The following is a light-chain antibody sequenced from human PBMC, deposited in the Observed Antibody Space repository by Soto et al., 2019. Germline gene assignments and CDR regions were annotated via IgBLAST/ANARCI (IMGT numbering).Light chain of an antibody. CDR2: GAS. Sequence: EIVLTQSPGTLSLSPGERATLSCRASQSVSSSYLAWYQQKPGQAPRLLIYGASSRATGIPDRFSGSGSGTDFGLTISRLEPEDFAVYYCQQYGSSPSYTFGQGTKLEIK. J-gene: IGKJ2*01. CDR3: QQYGSSPSYT. CDR1: QSVSSSY. V-gene: IGKV3-20*01.